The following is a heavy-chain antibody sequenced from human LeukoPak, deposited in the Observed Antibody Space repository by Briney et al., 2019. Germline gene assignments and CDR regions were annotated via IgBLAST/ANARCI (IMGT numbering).Heavy chain of an antibody. D-gene: IGHD3-3*01. Sequence: TSETLSLTCAVYGGSFSGYYWSWIRQPPGKGLEWIGEINHSGSNNYNPSLKSRVTISVDTSKNQFSLKLSSVTAADTAVYYCARGLTRTVPHHFDYWGQGTLVTVSS. CDR2: INHSGSN. CDR3: ARGLTRTVPHHFDY. CDR1: GGSFSGYY. V-gene: IGHV4-34*01. J-gene: IGHJ4*02.